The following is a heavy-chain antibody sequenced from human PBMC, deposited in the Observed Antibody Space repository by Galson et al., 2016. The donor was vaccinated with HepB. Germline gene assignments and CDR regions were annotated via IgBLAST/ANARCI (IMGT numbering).Heavy chain of an antibody. CDR3: ARGVWYHSTSHGMDV. J-gene: IGHJ6*02. CDR2: INAGNGNT. D-gene: IGHD6-13*01. V-gene: IGHV1-3*01. Sequence: SVKVSCKASGYTFNSYALNWVRQAPGQRLEWKGWINAGNGNTKYSQKFQGRVTITRDNSASIAYMELNRLKSEDTAGYYFARGVWYHSTSHGMDVWGHGTTVTVSS. CDR1: GYTFNSYA.